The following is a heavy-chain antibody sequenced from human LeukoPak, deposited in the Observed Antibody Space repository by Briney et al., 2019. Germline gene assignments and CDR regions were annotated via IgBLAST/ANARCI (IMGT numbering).Heavy chain of an antibody. D-gene: IGHD4-17*01. CDR2: ISYDGSNK. V-gene: IGHV3-30-3*01. CDR1: GFTLSSYA. J-gene: IGHJ1*01. Sequence: GRSLRLSCAASGFTLSSYAMHWVGQAPGKGLEWVAVISYDGSNKYYADSVKGRFTISRDNSKNTLYLQMNSLRAEDTAVYYCAGSTDDAEYFQHWGQGTLVTVSS. CDR3: AGSTDDAEYFQH.